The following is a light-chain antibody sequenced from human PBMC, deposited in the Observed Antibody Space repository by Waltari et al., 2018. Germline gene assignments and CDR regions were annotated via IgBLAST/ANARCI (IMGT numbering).Light chain of an antibody. CDR1: SRDVGGYNY. CDR3: SSYTSSSTRSVV. V-gene: IGLV2-14*01. Sequence: QSALTQPASVSGSPGQSITISCTGTSRDVGGYNYASWYQQHPGKAPTLMIVAVSNRHSGVSDRFSGSKSGNTASLTISGLQAEDEADYYCSSYTSSSTRSVVFGGGTKLTVL. CDR2: AVS. J-gene: IGLJ2*01.